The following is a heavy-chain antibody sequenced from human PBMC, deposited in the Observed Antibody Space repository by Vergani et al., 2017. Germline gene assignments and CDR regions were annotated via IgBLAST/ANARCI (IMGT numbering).Heavy chain of an antibody. D-gene: IGHD1-1*01. V-gene: IGHV4-61*05. CDR1: GGSITSSSYY. CDR3: AGDTHNWQRADR. Sequence: QLHLQESGPGLVKPSETLSLTCTVSGGSITSSSYYWGWIRQPPGKGLEWMGYVSFRGDTLYDPSIMGRMTITLNTSSNLFSLYLTSVTAADTAVYYCAGDTHNWQRADRWGQGLLVAVSS. CDR2: VSFRGDT. J-gene: IGHJ4*02.